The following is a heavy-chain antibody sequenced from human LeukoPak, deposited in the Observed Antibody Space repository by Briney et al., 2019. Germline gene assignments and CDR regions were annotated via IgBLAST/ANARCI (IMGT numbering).Heavy chain of an antibody. J-gene: IGHJ5*02. D-gene: IGHD1-14*01. CDR2: IYTSGST. CDR3: AKGGPEASAGLSWFDP. V-gene: IGHV4-4*07. Sequence: SETLSLTCSVSGGSISNYFWSWIRQPAGEGLEWVGRIYTSGSTNYNPSLKSRVTMSVDTSKNQFSLKLSSVTAADTAVYYCAKGGPEASAGLSWFDPWGQGTLVTVSS. CDR1: GGSISNYF.